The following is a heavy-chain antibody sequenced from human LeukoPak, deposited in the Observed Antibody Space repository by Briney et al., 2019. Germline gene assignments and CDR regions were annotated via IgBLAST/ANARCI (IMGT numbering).Heavy chain of an antibody. D-gene: IGHD1-26*01. Sequence: GGSLRLSCAASGFTVSSYEMNWVRQAPGKGLEWVSYISSSGSTIYYADSVKGRFTISRDSAKNSLYLQMSSLRAEGTAVYYCARESSGNYYVGFDYWGQGTLVTVSP. CDR2: ISSSGSTI. V-gene: IGHV3-48*03. CDR1: GFTVSSYE. CDR3: ARESSGNYYVGFDY. J-gene: IGHJ4*02.